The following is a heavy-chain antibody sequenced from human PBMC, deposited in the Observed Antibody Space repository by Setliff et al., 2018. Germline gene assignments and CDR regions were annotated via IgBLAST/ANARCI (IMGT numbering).Heavy chain of an antibody. D-gene: IGHD3-10*01. V-gene: IGHV4-61*01. CDR2: IYTSGTT. Sequence: PSETLSLTCTVSGDSITSGSYYWSWIRQPPGKGLEWIGYIYTSGTTKYNPSLKSRVTISIDTSKSQLSLNLSSVTAADTAVYYCARIAYGSGSYYFDYWGQGTLVTVSS. CDR1: GDSITSGSYY. J-gene: IGHJ4*02. CDR3: ARIAYGSGSYYFDY.